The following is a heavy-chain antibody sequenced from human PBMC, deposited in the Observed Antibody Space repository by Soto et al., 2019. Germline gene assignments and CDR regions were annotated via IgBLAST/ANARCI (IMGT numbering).Heavy chain of an antibody. V-gene: IGHV3-33*01. J-gene: IGHJ3*02. Sequence: PGGSLRLSCAASGFTFSSYGMHWVRQAPGKGLEWVAVIWYDGSNKYYADSVKGRFTISRDNSKNTLYLQMNSLRAEDTAVYYCAREDDGYRAFDIWGQGTMVTVSS. D-gene: IGHD1-1*01. CDR3: AREDDGYRAFDI. CDR1: GFTFSSYG. CDR2: IWYDGSNK.